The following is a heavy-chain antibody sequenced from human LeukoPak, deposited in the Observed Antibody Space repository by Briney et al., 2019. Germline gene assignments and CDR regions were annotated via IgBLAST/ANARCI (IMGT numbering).Heavy chain of an antibody. CDR3: ANTTRPTYYGSVSWVDY. V-gene: IGHV3-23*01. D-gene: IGHD3-10*01. CDR2: ISGSGGST. J-gene: IGHJ4*02. CDR1: GFTFSSYA. Sequence: GGSLRLSCAASGFTFSSYAMSWVRQAPGKGLEWVSAISGSGGSTYYADSVKGRFTISRDNSKNTLYLQVNSLSAEDTAVYYCANTTRPTYYGSVSWVDYWGQGTLVTVSS.